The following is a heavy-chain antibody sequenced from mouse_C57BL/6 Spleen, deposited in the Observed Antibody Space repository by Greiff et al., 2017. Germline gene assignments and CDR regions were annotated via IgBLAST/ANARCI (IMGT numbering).Heavy chain of an antibody. CDR3: ARSCYDDDNWYFDV. Sequence: QVQLQQSGAELVKPGASVKMSCKASGYTFTSYWLTWVKQRPGKGLEWIGDIYPGSGSTNYNEKFKSKASLTVDTSSSTAYRQLSSLTAEDSAVYYCARSCYDDDNWYFDVWGTGTTVTVSS. D-gene: IGHD2-4*01. V-gene: IGHV1-55*01. CDR1: GYTFTSYW. J-gene: IGHJ1*03. CDR2: IYPGSGST.